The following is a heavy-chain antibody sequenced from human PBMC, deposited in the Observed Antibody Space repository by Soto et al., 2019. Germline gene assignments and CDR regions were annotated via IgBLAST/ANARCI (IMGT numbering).Heavy chain of an antibody. Sequence: WTWIRQHPGKGLEWIGTNNNRGDTYYNPSLKSRLTISLDTSQNHFSLRLNAVTAADTATYYCARDPDGYNPLFDYWGQGTLVTVSS. CDR2: NNNRGDT. D-gene: IGHD5-12*01. V-gene: IGHV4-31*02. J-gene: IGHJ4*02. CDR3: ARDPDGYNPLFDY.